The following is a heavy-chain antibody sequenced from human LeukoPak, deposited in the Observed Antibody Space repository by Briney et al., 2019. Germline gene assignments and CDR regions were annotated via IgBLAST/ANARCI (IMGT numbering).Heavy chain of an antibody. J-gene: IGHJ3*02. D-gene: IGHD6-25*01. V-gene: IGHV3-7*04. CDR2: MKQDGSEK. CDR1: GFTFSDFW. CDR3: TRSLAAGFDI. Sequence: TGGSLRLSCATSGFTFSDFWMSWVRQAPGKGLEWVANMKQDGSEKYYLDSVKGRFTISRDNAKSSLYLQMNSLRAEDTAAYYCTRSLAAGFDIWGQGTMVIVSS.